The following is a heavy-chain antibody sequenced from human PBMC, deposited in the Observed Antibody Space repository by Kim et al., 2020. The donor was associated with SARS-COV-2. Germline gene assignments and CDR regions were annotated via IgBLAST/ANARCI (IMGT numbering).Heavy chain of an antibody. CDR1: GGSISSYY. Sequence: SETLSLTCTVSGGSISSYYWSWIRQPAGKGLEWIGRIYTSGSTNYNPSLKSRVTMSVDTSKNQFSLKLSSVTAADTAVYYCARDSLTAQYSSGWYNNYYYGMDVWGQGTTVTVSS. CDR2: IYTSGST. D-gene: IGHD6-19*01. CDR3: ARDSLTAQYSSGWYNNYYYGMDV. V-gene: IGHV4-4*07. J-gene: IGHJ6*02.